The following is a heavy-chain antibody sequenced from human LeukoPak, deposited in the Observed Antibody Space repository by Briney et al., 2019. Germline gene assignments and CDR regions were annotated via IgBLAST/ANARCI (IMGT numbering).Heavy chain of an antibody. CDR1: GFTFSGYS. CDR2: INTDGSGT. CDR3: ARDRITGFDY. V-gene: IGHV3-74*01. J-gene: IGHJ4*02. D-gene: IGHD1-14*01. Sequence: QPGGSLRLSCAASGFTFSGYSMHRVRQAPGKGLVWVSRINTDGSGTTYADSVKGRFTISRDNAKNSLYLQMNSLRDEDTAVYYCARDRITGFDYWGQGTLVTVSS.